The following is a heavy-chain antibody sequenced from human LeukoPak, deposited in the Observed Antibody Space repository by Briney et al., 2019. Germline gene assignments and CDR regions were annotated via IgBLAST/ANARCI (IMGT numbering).Heavy chain of an antibody. CDR3: ARLGFSNSGSYLAPSDY. V-gene: IGHV4-59*08. CDR2: IYYSGGT. D-gene: IGHD1-26*01. CDR1: GGSIISFY. J-gene: IGHJ4*02. Sequence: SETLSLTCTVSGGSIISFYWSWIRQPPGKGLEWIGYIYYSGGTNYNPSLKSRVTISVDTSKNQFSLKLSSVTAADTAVYYCARLGFSNSGSYLAPSDYWGQGTLVTVSS.